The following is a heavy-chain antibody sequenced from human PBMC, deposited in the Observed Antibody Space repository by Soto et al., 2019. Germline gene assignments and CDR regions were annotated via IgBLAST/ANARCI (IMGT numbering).Heavy chain of an antibody. CDR2: IKHSGST. Sequence: QVQLQQWGAGLLKPSETLSLTCAVYGGSFSGYYWSWIRQPPGKGLEWIGEIKHSGSTNYNPSLKSRVTISVDTSKNQFSLKLSSVTAADTAVYYCARGITIFGVVISPGDYWGQGTLVTVSS. J-gene: IGHJ4*02. V-gene: IGHV4-34*01. D-gene: IGHD3-3*01. CDR1: GGSFSGYY. CDR3: ARGITIFGVVISPGDY.